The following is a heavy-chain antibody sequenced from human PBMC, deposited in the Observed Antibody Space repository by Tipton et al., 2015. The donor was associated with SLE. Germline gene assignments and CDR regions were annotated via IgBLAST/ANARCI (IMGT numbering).Heavy chain of an antibody. CDR1: GGSISSRFYS. J-gene: IGHJ2*01. CDR2: IYHSGKT. D-gene: IGHD6-6*01. CDR3: ARASWDATSSDWYFDL. Sequence: LRLSCNVCGGSISSRFYSWGWIRQPPGKGLEWIGSIYHSGKTYYRSSLKSRVALCLDTSKNHFSLKLTSLTAADTAVYYCARASWDATSSDWYFDLWGRGTLITASS. V-gene: IGHV4-39*07.